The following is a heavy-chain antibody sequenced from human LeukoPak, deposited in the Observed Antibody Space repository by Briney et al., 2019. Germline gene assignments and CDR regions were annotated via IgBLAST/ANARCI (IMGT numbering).Heavy chain of an antibody. CDR2: ISAYNGNT. CDR3: AREEMAKTEFDY. J-gene: IGHJ4*02. Sequence: GGSVKVSCRASGYTFTSYGISWARQAPGQGLEWMGWISAYNGNTNYAQKLQGRVTMTTDTSTSIAYMELRSLRSDDTAVYYCAREEMAKTEFDYWGQGTLVSVSS. V-gene: IGHV1-18*01. CDR1: GYTFTSYG. D-gene: IGHD5-24*01.